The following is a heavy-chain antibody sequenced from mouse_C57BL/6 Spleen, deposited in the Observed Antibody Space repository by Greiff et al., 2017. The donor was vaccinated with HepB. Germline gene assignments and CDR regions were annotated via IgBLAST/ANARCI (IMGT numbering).Heavy chain of an antibody. V-gene: IGHV1-7*01. Sequence: QVQLQQPGAELVKPGASVKLSCKASGYTFTSYWMQWVKQRPGQGLEWIGYINPSSGYTKYNQKFKDKATLTADKSSSTAYMQLSSLTYEDSAVYYCARQYYGSLYYFDYWGQGTTLTVSS. CDR2: INPSSGYT. J-gene: IGHJ2*01. D-gene: IGHD1-1*01. CDR3: ARQYYGSLYYFDY. CDR1: GYTFTSYW.